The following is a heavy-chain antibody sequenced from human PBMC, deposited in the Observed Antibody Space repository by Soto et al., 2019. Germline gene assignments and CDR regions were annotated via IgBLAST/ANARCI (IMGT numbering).Heavy chain of an antibody. Sequence: EVQLLESGGGLVQPGGSLRLSCAASGFTFSSYAMSWVRQAPGKGLEWVSAISGSGGSTYYADSVKGRFTISRDNSKNTLYLQLNSLRAEDTAVYYCARFRGYSVAAAGTGGYFDYWGQGTLVTVSS. D-gene: IGHD6-13*01. V-gene: IGHV3-23*01. CDR3: ARFRGYSVAAAGTGGYFDY. CDR1: GFTFSSYA. J-gene: IGHJ4*02. CDR2: ISGSGGST.